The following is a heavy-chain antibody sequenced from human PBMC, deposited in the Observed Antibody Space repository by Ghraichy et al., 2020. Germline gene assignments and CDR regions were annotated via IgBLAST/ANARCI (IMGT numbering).Heavy chain of an antibody. CDR3: ARDRDYGAKYYYYYGMDV. D-gene: IGHD4-17*01. V-gene: IGHV3-21*01. J-gene: IGHJ6*02. CDR2: ISSNNSYI. Sequence: LSLTCAASGFTFSSYNMNWVRQAPGKGLEWVSSISSNNSYIYYADSVKGRFTISRDNAKNSLYLQMNSLRAEDTAVYYCARDRDYGAKYYYYYGMDVWGQGTTVTVSS. CDR1: GFTFSSYN.